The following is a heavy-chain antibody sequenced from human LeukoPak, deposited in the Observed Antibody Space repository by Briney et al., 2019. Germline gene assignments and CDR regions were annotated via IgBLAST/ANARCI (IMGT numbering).Heavy chain of an antibody. Sequence: GGSLRLSCAASGFTFSDYYMSWIRQAPGKGLEWVSSISSSSSYIYYADSVKGRFTISRDNAKNSLYLQMNSLRAEDTAVYYCAREPRQIAAAKINWFDPWGQGTLVTVSS. J-gene: IGHJ5*02. CDR3: AREPRQIAAAKINWFDP. CDR2: ISSSSSYI. D-gene: IGHD6-13*01. V-gene: IGHV3-11*06. CDR1: GFTFSDYY.